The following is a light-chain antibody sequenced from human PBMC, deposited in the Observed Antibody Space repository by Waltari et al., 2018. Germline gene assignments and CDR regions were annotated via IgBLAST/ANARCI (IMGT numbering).Light chain of an antibody. CDR1: QDILSW. CDR3: QQADRLPLT. Sequence: DIQMTQSPTSVSTSVGDRVTITCRASQDILSWLAWYQQKPGKAPKLLISAASGLESGVPSRFSGRGSGTDFTLTISSLQPEDFATYYCQQADRLPLTFGGGTKVEIK. V-gene: IGKV1-12*01. CDR2: AAS. J-gene: IGKJ4*01.